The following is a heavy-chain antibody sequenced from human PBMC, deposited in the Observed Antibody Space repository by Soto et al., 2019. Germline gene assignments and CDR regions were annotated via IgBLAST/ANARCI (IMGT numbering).Heavy chain of an antibody. CDR3: ARGPLEYRSSSGLRNYYSYGMDV. D-gene: IGHD6-6*01. J-gene: IGHJ6*02. Sequence: QVQLVQSGAEVKKPGASVKVSCKASGYTFTSYGISWVRQAPGQGLEWMGWISAYNGNTNYAQKLQGRVTMTTDTPTSTAYMELRSLRSDDTAVYYCARGPLEYRSSSGLRNYYSYGMDVWGQGTTVTVSS. CDR1: GYTFTSYG. V-gene: IGHV1-18*04. CDR2: ISAYNGNT.